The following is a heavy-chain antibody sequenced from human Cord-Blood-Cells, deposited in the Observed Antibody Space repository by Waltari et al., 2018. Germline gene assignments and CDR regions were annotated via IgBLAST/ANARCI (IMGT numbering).Heavy chain of an antibody. CDR2: IYHSGST. CDR3: ARDQSFDGSYDY. V-gene: IGHV4-38-2*02. Sequence: QVQLQESGPGLVKPSETLSLTCAVSGYSISSGYYWGWIRQPPGKGLEWIGSIYHSGSTYYNPSRKSRVTISVDTSKNQFSLKLSSVTAADTAVYYCARDQSFDGSYDYWGQGTLVTVSS. D-gene: IGHD1-26*01. J-gene: IGHJ4*02. CDR1: GYSISSGYY.